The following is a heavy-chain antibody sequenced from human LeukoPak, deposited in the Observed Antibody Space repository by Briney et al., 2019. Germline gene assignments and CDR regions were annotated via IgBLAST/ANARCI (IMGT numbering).Heavy chain of an antibody. J-gene: IGHJ3*02. V-gene: IGHV3-11*04. CDR2: ISNSGSTK. CDR1: RFTFSNYY. Sequence: GGSLRLSCAASRFTFSNYYMNWIRQAPGKGLEWVSYISNSGSTKDYADSVKGRFTISRDNAKNSLYLQMNSLRAEDAAVYYCARKGHFMEDDAFDIWGQGTMVTVSS. CDR3: ARKGHFMEDDAFDI. D-gene: IGHD1-1*01.